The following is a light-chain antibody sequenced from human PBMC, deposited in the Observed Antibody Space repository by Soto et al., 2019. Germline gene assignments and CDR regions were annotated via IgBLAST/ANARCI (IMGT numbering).Light chain of an antibody. CDR2: GAS. J-gene: IGKJ1*01. Sequence: EIVITQSPATLSVSPGERATLFCRASQSVSTNLAWYQQKPGQAPRLLMYGASTRATGVPARFSGSGSGTDFTLSIGSLXSEDFAVYYCQHYNNWPAWTFGQGTKVDIK. V-gene: IGKV3-15*01. CDR3: QHYNNWPAWT. CDR1: QSVSTN.